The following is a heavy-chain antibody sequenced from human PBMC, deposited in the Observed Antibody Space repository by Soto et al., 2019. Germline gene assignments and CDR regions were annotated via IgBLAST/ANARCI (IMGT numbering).Heavy chain of an antibody. Sequence: SETLSLTCTVSGASVRSSSYYWAWIRQPPGKGLEWIGSTYFSGTTYFNPSLKSRVIMSVDTSKNQFSLKMTSVTAADTAVYYCARGDFGSGRYYNPTPTYFDPWGQGALVTVSS. D-gene: IGHD3-10*01. CDR1: GASVRSSSYY. J-gene: IGHJ5*02. CDR3: ARGDFGSGRYYNPTPTYFDP. V-gene: IGHV4-39*01. CDR2: TYFSGTT.